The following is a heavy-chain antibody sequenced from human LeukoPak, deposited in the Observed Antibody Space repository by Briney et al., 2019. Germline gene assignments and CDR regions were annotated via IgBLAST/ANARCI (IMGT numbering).Heavy chain of an antibody. Sequence: ASVKVSCKASGGTFSSYAISWVRQAPGQGLEWMGGIIPIFGTANYAQKFQGRVTITADKSTSTAYMELSSLRSEDTAVYYCARGPPLRYCSSTSCSYYYYYGMDVWGKGTTVTASS. V-gene: IGHV1-69*06. J-gene: IGHJ6*04. D-gene: IGHD2-2*01. CDR1: GGTFSSYA. CDR2: IIPIFGTA. CDR3: ARGPPLRYCSSTSCSYYYYYGMDV.